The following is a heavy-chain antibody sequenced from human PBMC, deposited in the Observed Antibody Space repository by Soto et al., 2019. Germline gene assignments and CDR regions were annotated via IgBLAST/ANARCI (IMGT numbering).Heavy chain of an antibody. CDR2: IYYSGST. CDR3: ARDNSICLYDTHTNVLYI. D-gene: IGHD6-13*01. Sequence: KPHGKGLEWIGSIYYSGSTYYNPSLKSRVTISVDTSKNQFSLKLSSVTAADTAVYYCARDNSICLYDTHTNVLYIWG. J-gene: IGHJ3*02. V-gene: IGHV4-39*02.